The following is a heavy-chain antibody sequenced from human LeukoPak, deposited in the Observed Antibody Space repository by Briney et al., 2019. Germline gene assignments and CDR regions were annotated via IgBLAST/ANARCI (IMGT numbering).Heavy chain of an antibody. CDR2: ISSSSKYI. CDR1: GFTFSDYA. CDR3: VSLMAVDYYFDY. V-gene: IGHV3-21*01. D-gene: IGHD2-8*01. J-gene: IGHJ4*02. Sequence: GGSLRLSCTASGFTFSDYAMSWVRQAPGKGLEWVSFISSSSKYIYYAESVKGRFSVSRDNAKNSLYLQMNSLRGEDTALYYCVSLMAVDYYFDYWGQGALVTVSS.